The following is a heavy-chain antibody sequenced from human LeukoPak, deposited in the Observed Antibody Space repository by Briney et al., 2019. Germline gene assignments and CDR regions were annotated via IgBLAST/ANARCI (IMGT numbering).Heavy chain of an antibody. V-gene: IGHV6-1*01. D-gene: IGHD3-10*01. J-gene: IGHJ4*02. CDR3: ARMVGHVSDF. CDR1: GDSVSSNSAA. CDR2: TYYRSKWHS. Sequence: SQTLSLTCAISGDSVSSNSAAWNWLRQSPSRGLEWLGRTYYRSKWHSYYAPSVKSRITINPDTSKNQFSLQLKSVAPEDTAVYYCARMVGHVSDFWGQGTLVTVSS.